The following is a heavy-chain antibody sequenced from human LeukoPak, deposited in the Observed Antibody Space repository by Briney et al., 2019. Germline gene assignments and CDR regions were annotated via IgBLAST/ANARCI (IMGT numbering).Heavy chain of an antibody. CDR1: GFTFSSYW. CDR3: ARDSGYYGSGSRDAFDI. CDR2: IKQDGSEK. Sequence: PGGSLRLSCAASGFTFSSYWMSWVRQAPGKGLEWVANIKQDGSEKYYVDSVKGRFTISRDNAKNSLYLQMNSLRAEDTAVYYCARDSGYYGSGSRDAFDIWGQGTMVTVSS. J-gene: IGHJ3*02. D-gene: IGHD3-10*01. V-gene: IGHV3-7*01.